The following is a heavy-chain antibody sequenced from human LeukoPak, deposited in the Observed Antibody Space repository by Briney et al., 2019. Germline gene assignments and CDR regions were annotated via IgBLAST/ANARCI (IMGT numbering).Heavy chain of an antibody. D-gene: IGHD6-19*01. J-gene: IGHJ4*02. V-gene: IGHV6-1*01. CDR1: GDSVSSNSAA. CDR3: ARDTAWDNSRGWVNFDY. CDR2: TYYRSKWYN. Sequence: SQILSLTCAISGDSVSSNSAAWNWIRQSPSRGLEWLGRTYYRSKWYNDYAVSVKSRITINPDTSKNQFSLQLNSVTPGDTAVYYCARDTAWDNSRGWVNFDYWGQGTLVTVSS.